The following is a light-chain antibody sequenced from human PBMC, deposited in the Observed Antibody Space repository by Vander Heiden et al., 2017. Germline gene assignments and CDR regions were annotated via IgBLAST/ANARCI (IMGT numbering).Light chain of an antibody. CDR3: SSYTTSSTVV. V-gene: IGLV2-14*01. CDR2: EVS. Sequence: QSALTQPASVSGSPGLSITISCTGTSRDVGGHNYVSWYQHHPGKAPKLMIYEVSYRPSGISNRFSGSKSGNTASLTISGLQAEDEADYYCSSYTTSSTVVFGGGTKLTVL. CDR1: SRDVGGHNY. J-gene: IGLJ2*01.